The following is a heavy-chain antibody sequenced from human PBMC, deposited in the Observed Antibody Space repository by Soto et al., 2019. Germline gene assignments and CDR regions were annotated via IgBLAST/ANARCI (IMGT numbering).Heavy chain of an antibody. CDR2: ILVGGNT. Sequence: GGSLRLSCAASGFTCSSYYMSWVRQAPGKGLEWVSTILVGGNTYYADSVKGRFNISRENSKNTLYLQMNSLTAGDAAGYYCAKAAGTGGGAIDIYGQGTMVPVS. CDR3: AKAAGTGGGAIDI. V-gene: IGHV3-23*01. CDR1: GFTCSSYY. J-gene: IGHJ3*02. D-gene: IGHD2-8*02.